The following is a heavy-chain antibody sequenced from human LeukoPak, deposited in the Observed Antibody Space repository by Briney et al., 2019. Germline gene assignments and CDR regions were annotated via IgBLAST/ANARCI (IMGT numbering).Heavy chain of an antibody. CDR2: ISSSGGGT. CDR3: ARGVAPIFWFFDL. Sequence: PGGSLRLPCAASGFTFSTYAMSWVRQTPGKGLEWVSAISSSGGGTFYTDSVEGRFTISRDDSKDTLYLQVNSLRAEDTALYYCARGVAPIFWFFDLWGRGTLVTVSS. CDR1: GFTFSTYA. D-gene: IGHD5-12*01. V-gene: IGHV3-23*01. J-gene: IGHJ2*01.